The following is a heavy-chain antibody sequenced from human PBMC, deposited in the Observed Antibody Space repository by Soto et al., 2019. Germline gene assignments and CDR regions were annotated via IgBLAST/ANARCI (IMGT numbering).Heavy chain of an antibody. CDR2: IYYIGST. V-gene: IGHV4-59*01. D-gene: IGHD6-13*01. CDR1: GGSISSYY. CDR3: ARSVGSSSWYWSWYDP. J-gene: IGHJ5*02. Sequence: SETLPLTCTVSGGSISSYYWNWIRQPPGKGLERNGYIYYIGSTNNNPSLKSRVTRSVDTSKNQCSLKLSPVPASDTAVSYCARSVGSSSWYWSWYDPRGRRTLFTVSS.